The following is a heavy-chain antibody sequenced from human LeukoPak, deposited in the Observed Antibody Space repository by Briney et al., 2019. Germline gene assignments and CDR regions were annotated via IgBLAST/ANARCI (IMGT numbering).Heavy chain of an antibody. J-gene: IGHJ6*02. Sequence: SVKVSCKASGGTFSSCAISWVRQAPGQGLEWMGRIIPILGIANYAQKFQGRVTITADKSTSTAYMELSSLRSEDTAVYYCARTPGTTYYYYGMDAWGQGTTVTVSS. V-gene: IGHV1-69*04. CDR3: ARTPGTTYYYYGMDA. CDR1: GGTFSSCA. D-gene: IGHD1-1*01. CDR2: IIPILGIA.